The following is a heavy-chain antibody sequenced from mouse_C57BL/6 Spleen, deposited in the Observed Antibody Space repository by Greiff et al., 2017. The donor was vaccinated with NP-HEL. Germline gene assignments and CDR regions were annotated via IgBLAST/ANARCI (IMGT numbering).Heavy chain of an antibody. Sequence: VQLQQSGAELMKPGASVKLSCKATGYTFTGYWIEWVKQRPGHGLEWIGEILPGSGSTNYNEKFKSKATLTVDTSSSTAYMQLSSLTSEDSAVYYCARSGDYPGFAYWGQGTLVTVSA. D-gene: IGHD2-4*01. CDR3: ARSGDYPGFAY. V-gene: IGHV1-9*01. CDR1: GYTFTGYW. CDR2: ILPGSGST. J-gene: IGHJ3*01.